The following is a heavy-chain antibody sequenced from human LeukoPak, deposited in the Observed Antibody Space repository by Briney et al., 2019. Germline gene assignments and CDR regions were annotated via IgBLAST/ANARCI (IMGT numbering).Heavy chain of an antibody. V-gene: IGHV1-2*02. CDR1: GYTFTGYY. D-gene: IGHD3-10*01. CDR2: INPNSGGT. J-gene: IGHJ4*02. Sequence: GTSVKVSCKASGYTFTGYYMHWVRQAPGQGLEWMGWINPNSGGTNYAQKFQGRVTMTRDTSISTAYMELSRLRSDDTAVYYCARDISSESGSYYETGYWGQGTLVTVSS. CDR3: ARDISSESGSYYETGY.